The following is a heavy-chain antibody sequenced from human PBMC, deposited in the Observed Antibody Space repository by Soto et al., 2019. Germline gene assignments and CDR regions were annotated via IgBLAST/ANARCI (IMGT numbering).Heavy chain of an antibody. Sequence: QVQLQESGPGLVNPSGTLSLTCVVSGASLSASNWWSWVRQPPGKGLEWIGEIYHTGSASYSPSLKSRVRMSIDKSKNQFSLRLTDVTAADTAKYYCARGPRSGSYSVDGFDVWGQGTVVTVSS. CDR2: IYHTGSA. D-gene: IGHD1-26*01. J-gene: IGHJ3*01. CDR1: GASLSASNW. V-gene: IGHV4-4*02. CDR3: ARGPRSGSYSVDGFDV.